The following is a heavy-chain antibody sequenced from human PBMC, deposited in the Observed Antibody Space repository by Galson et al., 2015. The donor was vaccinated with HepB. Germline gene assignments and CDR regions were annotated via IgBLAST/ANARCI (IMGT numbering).Heavy chain of an antibody. Sequence: SLRLSCAASGFTVSSNYMSWVRQAPGKGLEWVSLIYVDGNIHYADSVKGRFTISRDNSKNTLYLQMNSLRAEDTAVYYCAGGGFYYDKSGYSYLDSWGQGTLVTVSS. J-gene: IGHJ4*02. D-gene: IGHD3-22*01. V-gene: IGHV3-53*01. CDR2: IYVDGNI. CDR1: GFTVSSNY. CDR3: AGGGFYYDKSGYSYLDS.